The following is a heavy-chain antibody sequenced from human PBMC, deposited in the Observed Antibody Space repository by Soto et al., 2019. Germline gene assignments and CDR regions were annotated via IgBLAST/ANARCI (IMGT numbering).Heavy chain of an antibody. V-gene: IGHV4-59*11. CDR3: ARADPDASVGF. CDR2: ISYSGST. Sequence: SETLSLTCTVSGASMSIHYWTWLRQPPGKGLEWIGYISYSGSTYYNPSLKSRVTISADTSRNQFSLKLSSVIAADTAVYFCARADPDASVGFWGQGTLVTVSS. J-gene: IGHJ4*02. D-gene: IGHD3-16*01. CDR1: GASMSIHY.